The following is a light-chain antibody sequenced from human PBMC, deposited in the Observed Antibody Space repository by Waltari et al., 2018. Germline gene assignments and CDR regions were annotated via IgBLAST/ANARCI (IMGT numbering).Light chain of an antibody. Sequence: QAVVTQEPSLTVSPGGTVTRTCGSSIGAVTSCLYPYWIQQQPGPAPITLIYDTTQKHSWKPARFSGSLLGGKAALTLSGAQPEDEAEYYCLLAYGGARRVFGTGTKVTVL. CDR1: IGAVTSCLY. J-gene: IGLJ1*01. CDR2: DTT. V-gene: IGLV7-46*01. CDR3: LLAYGGARRV.